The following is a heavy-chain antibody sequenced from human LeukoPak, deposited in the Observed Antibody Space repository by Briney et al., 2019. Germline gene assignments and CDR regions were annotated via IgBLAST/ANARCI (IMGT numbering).Heavy chain of an antibody. J-gene: IGHJ4*02. CDR2: IYYSGST. Sequence: PSETLSLTCTVSGGSISSYYWSWIRQPPGKGLEWIGYIYYSGSTNYNPSLKSRVTISVDTSKNQFSLKLSSVTAADTAVYYCGRVLGRYQPLDYWGEGTLGTVSS. V-gene: IGHV4-59*01. D-gene: IGHD2-2*01. CDR3: GRVLGRYQPLDY. CDR1: GGSISSYY.